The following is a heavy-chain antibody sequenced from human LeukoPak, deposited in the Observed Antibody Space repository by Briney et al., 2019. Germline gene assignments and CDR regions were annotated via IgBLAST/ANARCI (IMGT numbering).Heavy chain of an antibody. J-gene: IGHJ6*02. CDR2: INPSGGST. CDR1: GYTFTSYY. V-gene: IGHV1-46*01. CDR3: ARDGSECSSTSCYSYMDV. Sequence: ASVKVSCKASGYTFTSYYMHWVRQAPGQGLEWMGIINPSGGSTSYAQKFQGRVTMTRDTSTSTVYMELSSLRSEGTAVYYCARDGSECSSTSCYSYMDVWGQGTTVTVPS. D-gene: IGHD2-2*01.